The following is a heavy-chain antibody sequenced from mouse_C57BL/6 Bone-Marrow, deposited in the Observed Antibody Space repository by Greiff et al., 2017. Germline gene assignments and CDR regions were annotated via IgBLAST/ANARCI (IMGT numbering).Heavy chain of an antibody. Sequence: EVQLQQSGPVLVKPGASVKMFCKASGYTFTDYYMNWVKQSHGKSLEWIGVLNPYNGGTSYNQKFKGWATLPVDKSSCTSYLELNSLTSEDSAVYYCAIRGDYYGYDGAMDYWDQGTAVTVSS. J-gene: IGHJ4*01. D-gene: IGHD2-2*01. CDR2: LNPYNGGT. V-gene: IGHV1-19*01. CDR1: GYTFTDYY. CDR3: AIRGDYYGYDGAMDY.